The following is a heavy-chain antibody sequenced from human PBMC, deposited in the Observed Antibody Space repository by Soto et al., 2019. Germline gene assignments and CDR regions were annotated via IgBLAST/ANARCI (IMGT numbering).Heavy chain of an antibody. V-gene: IGHV3-11*01. D-gene: IGHD6-13*01. Sequence: QVQLVESGGGLVKPGGSLGLSCAASGFTFRDYYMSWIRQAPGKGLEWVSYISSSGSTIYYADSVKGRFTISRDNAKNSLYLQMSSLRAEDTAVYYCARDPGVAAAGRSYYGMDVWGQGTTVTVSS. J-gene: IGHJ6*02. CDR2: ISSSGSTI. CDR3: ARDPGVAAAGRSYYGMDV. CDR1: GFTFRDYY.